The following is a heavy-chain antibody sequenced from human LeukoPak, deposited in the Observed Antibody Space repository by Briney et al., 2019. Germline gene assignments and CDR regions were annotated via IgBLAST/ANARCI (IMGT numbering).Heavy chain of an antibody. CDR3: ARNQPPGLSPGY. V-gene: IGHV3-23*01. CDR2: ITASGSST. J-gene: IGHJ4*02. D-gene: IGHD2/OR15-2a*01. Sequence: GGSLRLSCSASGFTFTSYGMNWVRQVQGEGLEGVSGITASGSSTYYADSVKGRFTISRDNSKNTLYLQMSSLRADDTAVYCCARNQPPGLSPGYWGQGTLVTVSS. CDR1: GFTFTSYG.